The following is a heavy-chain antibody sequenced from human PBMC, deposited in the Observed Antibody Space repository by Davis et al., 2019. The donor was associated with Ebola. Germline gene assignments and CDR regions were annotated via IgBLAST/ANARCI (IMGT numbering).Heavy chain of an antibody. CDR2: IYSGGST. V-gene: IGHV3-53*01. Sequence: GESLKISCAASGFTVSSNYMSWVRQAPGKGLEWVSVIYSGGSTYYADSVKVRFTISRDNSKNTLYLQMNSLRAEDTAVYYCAKYSSRSPRGYWGQGTLVTVSS. CDR1: GFTVSSNY. CDR3: AKYSSRSPRGY. J-gene: IGHJ4*02. D-gene: IGHD6-13*01.